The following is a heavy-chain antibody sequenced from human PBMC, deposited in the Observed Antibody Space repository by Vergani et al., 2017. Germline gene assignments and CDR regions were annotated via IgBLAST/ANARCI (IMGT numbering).Heavy chain of an antibody. Sequence: QLQLQESGPGLVKPSETLSLTCTVSGGSISSYYWSWIRQPPGKGLGWIGYIYYIWCTNYNPSLKSRVTISVDTSKNQFSLKLSSVTAADTAVYYCAGQGWGSIYWYFDLWGRGTLVTVSS. CDR3: AGQGWGSIYWYFDL. V-gene: IGHV4-59*08. J-gene: IGHJ2*01. D-gene: IGHD3-16*01. CDR1: GGSISSYY. CDR2: IYYIWCT.